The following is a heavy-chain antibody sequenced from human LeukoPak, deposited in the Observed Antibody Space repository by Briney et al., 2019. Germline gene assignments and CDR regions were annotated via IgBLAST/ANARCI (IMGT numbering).Heavy chain of an antibody. D-gene: IGHD3-3*01. CDR1: GGSFSGYY. V-gene: IGHV4-34*01. CDR2: INHSGST. J-gene: IGHJ4*02. Sequence: XETLSLTYAVYGGSFSGYYWSWIRQPPGKGLEWIGEINHSGSTNYNPSLKSRVTISVDTSKNQFSLKLSSVTAADTAVYYCARLIERAIFGVVIISPYYFDYWGQGTLVTVSS. CDR3: ARLIERAIFGVVIISPYYFDY.